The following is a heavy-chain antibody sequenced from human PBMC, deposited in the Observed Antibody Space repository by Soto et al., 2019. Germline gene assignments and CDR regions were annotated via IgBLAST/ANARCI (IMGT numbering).Heavy chain of an antibody. D-gene: IGHD1-1*01. V-gene: IGHV3-23*01. Sequence: EVQLLESGGGLVQPGGSLRLSCAASGFTFSSYAMSWVRQAPGKGLEWVSSISGSVGDTYYADSVRGRFTISRDNSKNTLFLQLNSLGAEDTAVYYCAKGRSASGTTVRFCPWGQGTLVTVSS. CDR3: AKGRSASGTTVRFCP. J-gene: IGHJ5*02. CDR2: ISGSVGDT. CDR1: GFTFSSYA.